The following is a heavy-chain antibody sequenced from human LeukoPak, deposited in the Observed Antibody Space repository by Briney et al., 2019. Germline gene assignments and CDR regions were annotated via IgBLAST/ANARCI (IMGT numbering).Heavy chain of an antibody. CDR2: ISGSAGNT. D-gene: IGHD6-19*01. Sequence: PGGSLRPFFSASGFTFSNYAMSWVRQAPGKGLEWVASISGSAGNTYYADSVKGRFTITRDNSKNTLYLQMNSRRAEDTAVYYCARVGSSDWSYFDYWGQGTLVTVSS. J-gene: IGHJ4*02. CDR1: GFTFSNYA. CDR3: ARVGSSDWSYFDY. V-gene: IGHV3-23*01.